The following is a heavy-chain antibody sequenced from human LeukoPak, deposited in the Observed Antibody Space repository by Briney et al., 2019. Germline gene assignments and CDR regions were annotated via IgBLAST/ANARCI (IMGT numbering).Heavy chain of an antibody. CDR3: AKDRLRWAQLQYYFDY. Sequence: QPGGSLRLSCAASGFTFSSYGMPWVRQAPGKGLEWVAVISYDGSNKYYADSVKGRFTISRDNSKNTLYLQMNSLRAEDTAVYYCAKDRLRWAQLQYYFDYWGQGTLVTVSS. CDR2: ISYDGSNK. D-gene: IGHD5-24*01. CDR1: GFTFSSYG. V-gene: IGHV3-30*18. J-gene: IGHJ4*02.